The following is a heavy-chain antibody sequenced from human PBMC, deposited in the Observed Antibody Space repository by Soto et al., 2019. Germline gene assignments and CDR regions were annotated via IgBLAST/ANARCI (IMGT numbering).Heavy chain of an antibody. CDR1: GFTFSSYG. Sequence: QPGGSLRLSCAASGFTFSSYGMHWVRQAPGKGLEWVAVIWYDGSNKYYADSVKGRFTISRDNSKNTLYLQMNSLRAEDTAVYYCARDNGVSGGPPREYFDYWGQGTLVTVSS. CDR3: ARDNGVSGGPPREYFDY. CDR2: IWYDGSNK. D-gene: IGHD2-15*01. J-gene: IGHJ4*02. V-gene: IGHV3-33*01.